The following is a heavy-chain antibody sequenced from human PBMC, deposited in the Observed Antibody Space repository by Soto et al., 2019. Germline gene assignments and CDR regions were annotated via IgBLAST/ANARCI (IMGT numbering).Heavy chain of an antibody. CDR3: AGNVAADAALDV. D-gene: IGHD2-15*01. CDR1: GGSISSGGYS. CDR2: IYHSGNT. V-gene: IGHV4-30-2*01. Sequence: QLQLQESGSGLVKPSQTLSLTCAVSGGSISSGGYSWTWIRQPPGKGLEWIGYIYHSGNTYYNPSLNSRVTLSGDMSKNQFTLNLSSVTAADTAVYYCAGNVAADAALDVWGQGTMVAVSS. J-gene: IGHJ3*01.